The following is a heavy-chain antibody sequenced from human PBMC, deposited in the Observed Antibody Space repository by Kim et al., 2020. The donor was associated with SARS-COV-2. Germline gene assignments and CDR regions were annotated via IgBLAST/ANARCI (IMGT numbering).Heavy chain of an antibody. V-gene: IGHV4-59*11. CDR3: ARVATGSTLGY. D-gene: IGHD5-12*01. CDR1: GTSIGSHY. J-gene: IGHJ4*02. CDR2: IYYSGST. Sequence: SETLSLTCTVSGTSIGSHYWSWIRQPPGKGLEWIGHIYYSGSTNYNPSLKSRVTMSVDTSKNHFSLNLSSMTAADTAVYYCARVATGSTLGYWGQGTLVT.